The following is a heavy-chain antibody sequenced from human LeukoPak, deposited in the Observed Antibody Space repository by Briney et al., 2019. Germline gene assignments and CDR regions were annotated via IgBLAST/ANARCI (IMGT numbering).Heavy chain of an antibody. Sequence: GGSLRLSCAASGFVVTSHYMTWVRQAPGKGLEWVSVIYSGGGTYHSDSVKGRFSISRDNSKNSLFLQMNSLRAEDTALYYCARDALTTAIIRGDHWGQGTQVTVSS. V-gene: IGHV3-66*01. CDR3: ARDALTTAIIRGDH. CDR2: IYSGGGT. D-gene: IGHD4-17*01. CDR1: GFVVTSHY. J-gene: IGHJ4*02.